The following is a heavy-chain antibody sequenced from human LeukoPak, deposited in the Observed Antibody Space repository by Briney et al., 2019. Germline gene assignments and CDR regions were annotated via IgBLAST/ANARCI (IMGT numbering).Heavy chain of an antibody. J-gene: IGHJ4*02. Sequence: GGSLRLSCAASGFTFSSYAMSWVRQAPGKGLEWVSAISGSGGSTYYADSVKGRFTISRDNSKNTMYLQMNSLRAEDTAVYYCARTGPNWNDEKEFDYWGQGTLVTVSS. V-gene: IGHV3-23*01. D-gene: IGHD1-1*01. CDR1: GFTFSSYA. CDR2: ISGSGGST. CDR3: ARTGPNWNDEKEFDY.